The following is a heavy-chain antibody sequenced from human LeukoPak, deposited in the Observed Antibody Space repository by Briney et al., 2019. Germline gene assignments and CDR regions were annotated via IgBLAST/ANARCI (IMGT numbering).Heavy chain of an antibody. CDR3: ARSGGSSYGYTFIDY. CDR2: IYPRDSDT. J-gene: IGHJ4*02. Sequence: GESLKISCRGSGYSFTSYWIAWVLQMPGKGLEWMVIIYPRDSDTRYSPSFQGQVTISADKSISAAYLQWSSLKASDTAIYYCARSGGSSYGYTFIDYWGQGTLVTVSS. CDR1: GYSFTSYW. V-gene: IGHV5-51*01. D-gene: IGHD5-18*01.